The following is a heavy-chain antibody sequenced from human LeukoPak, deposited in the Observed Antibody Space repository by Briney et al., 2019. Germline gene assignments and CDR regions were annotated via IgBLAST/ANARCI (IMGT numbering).Heavy chain of an antibody. CDR2: LSSTSSTI. Sequence: GRSLRLSCAASGFTFSSYSMNWVRQAAGKGLEWISYLSSTSSTIYYADSVKGRFTVSRDNAKNSLYLQMNSLRAEDTAVYYCARDAGLTTVTTAYYYYAMDVWGQGTTVTVSS. V-gene: IGHV3-48*01. CDR1: GFTFSSYS. D-gene: IGHD4-17*01. J-gene: IGHJ6*02. CDR3: ARDAGLTTVTTAYYYYAMDV.